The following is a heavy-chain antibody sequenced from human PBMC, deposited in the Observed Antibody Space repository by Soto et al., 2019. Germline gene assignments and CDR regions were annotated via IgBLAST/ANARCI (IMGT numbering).Heavy chain of an antibody. Sequence: QVQLVQSGAEVKKPGSSVKVSCKASGGTFSSYAISWVRQAPGRGLEWMGGIIPIFGTANYAQKFQGRVTITADKSTSTAYMELSSLRSEDTAVYYCARDQYYDFWSGYYSGHYYYGMDVWGQGTTVTVSS. CDR3: ARDQYYDFWSGYYSGHYYYGMDV. CDR2: IIPIFGTA. V-gene: IGHV1-69*06. CDR1: GGTFSSYA. J-gene: IGHJ6*02. D-gene: IGHD3-3*01.